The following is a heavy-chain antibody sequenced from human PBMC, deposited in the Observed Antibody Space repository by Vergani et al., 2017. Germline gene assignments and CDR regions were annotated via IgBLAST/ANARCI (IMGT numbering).Heavy chain of an antibody. V-gene: IGHV1-69*01. CDR3: AREGITMVRGVNGRFDY. J-gene: IGHJ4*02. CDR2: IIPIFGTE. D-gene: IGHD3-10*01. Sequence: QVQLVQSGAEVKKPGSSVKVSCKASGGTFSSYAISWVRQAPGQGREWMGGIIPIFGTENYAQKLQGRVTITADESTSTAYMELSSLRSEDTAVYYCAREGITMVRGVNGRFDYWGQGTLVTVSS. CDR1: GGTFSSYA.